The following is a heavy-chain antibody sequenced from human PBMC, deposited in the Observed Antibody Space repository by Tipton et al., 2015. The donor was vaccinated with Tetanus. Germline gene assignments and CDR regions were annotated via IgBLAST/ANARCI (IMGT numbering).Heavy chain of an antibody. CDR1: GGTFGSYG. D-gene: IGHD4-17*01. CDR3: ARHDLLTTVTSWFDP. V-gene: IGHV1-69*01. Sequence: QSGPEVKKPGSSVKVSCKASGGTFGSYGVSWVRQAPGQGLEWMGGIIPIYGTTDYAQTFQGRVTITADESTNTAYMELSSLRSGDTAVYYCARHDLLTTVTSWFDPWGQGTLVTVSS. J-gene: IGHJ5*02. CDR2: IIPIYGTT.